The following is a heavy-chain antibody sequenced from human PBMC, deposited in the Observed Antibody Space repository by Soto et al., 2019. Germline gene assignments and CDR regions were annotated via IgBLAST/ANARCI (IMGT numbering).Heavy chain of an antibody. V-gene: IGHV4-34*02. CDR3: SRGNDAYKGGRT. J-gene: IGHJ5*02. D-gene: IGHD1-1*01. CDR2: IHPSGST. Sequence: QVQLQQWGAGLLKPSETLSLTCAVYDGSLSDDYYTWTRQSPGKGLEWIGEIHPSGSTYYNPFLKTRVTLSQDTSKKQFSLGLISVTAADTGEYYCSRGNDAYKGGRTWGQGTLVTVSS. CDR1: DGSLSDDY.